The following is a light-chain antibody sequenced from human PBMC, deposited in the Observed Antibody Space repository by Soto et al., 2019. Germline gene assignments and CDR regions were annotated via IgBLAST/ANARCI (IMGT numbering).Light chain of an antibody. CDR3: QQYESCPLT. CDR2: TAS. J-gene: IGKJ4*01. V-gene: IGKV1-16*01. Sequence: DIQMTQSPSSLSASVGDSVTITCRASQGINKFLAWFQQKPGTAPKSLISTASRLQSGVPSRFSGSGSGTHFTLTISILQPEDCATYYCQQYESCPLTFGGGTRVEIK. CDR1: QGINKF.